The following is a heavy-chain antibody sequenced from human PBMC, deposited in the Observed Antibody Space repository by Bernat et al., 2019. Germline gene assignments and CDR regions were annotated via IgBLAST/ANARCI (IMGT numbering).Heavy chain of an antibody. J-gene: IGHJ5*02. CDR3: ARTGEYCSSTSCSLNWFDP. D-gene: IGHD2-2*01. Sequence: QVQLVQSGAEVKKPGDSVKVSCKASGYTFPSYGIHLVRQAPGQRPEWMGWINAGNGNTKYSQKFQGRVTITRDTSASTAYMEMSSLRSEDAAVYYCARTGEYCSSTSCSLNWFDPWGQGTLVTVSS. CDR1: GYTFPSYG. CDR2: INAGNGNT. V-gene: IGHV1-3*01.